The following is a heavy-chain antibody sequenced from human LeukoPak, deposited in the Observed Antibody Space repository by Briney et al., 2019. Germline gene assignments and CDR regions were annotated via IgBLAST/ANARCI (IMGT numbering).Heavy chain of an antibody. J-gene: IGHJ5*02. CDR1: GFPFSSYA. V-gene: IGHV3-23*01. D-gene: IGHD1-26*01. CDR2: ISGDGGTT. Sequence: GGSLRLSFAASGFPFSSYAMSWGRQAPGKGLEWVSVISGDGGTTYYADSVKGRFTISRGNSENTLFVQMNGLGDEDTAVYYCAREVGALDPWGQGTLVTVSS. CDR3: AREVGALDP.